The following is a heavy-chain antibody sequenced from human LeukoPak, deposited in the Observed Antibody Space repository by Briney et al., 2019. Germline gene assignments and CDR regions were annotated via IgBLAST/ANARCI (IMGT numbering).Heavy chain of an antibody. D-gene: IGHD6-19*01. CDR3: ARGPSRRGSGWYAFRRYFDY. CDR2: INHSGST. CDR1: GGSFSGYY. V-gene: IGHV4-34*01. Sequence: SETLSLTCAVYGGSFSGYYWSWIRQPPGKGLEWIGEINHSGSTNYNPSLKSRVTISVDTSKSQFSLKLSSVTAADTAVYYCARGPSRRGSGWYAFRRYFDYWGQGTLVTVSS. J-gene: IGHJ4*02.